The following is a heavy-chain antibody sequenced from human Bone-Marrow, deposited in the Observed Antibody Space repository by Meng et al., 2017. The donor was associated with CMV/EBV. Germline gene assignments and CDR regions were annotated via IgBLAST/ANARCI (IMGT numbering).Heavy chain of an antibody. CDR2: ISNYNGNT. J-gene: IGHJ5*02. V-gene: IGHV1-18*01. CDR3: ARGMIASRPGWFDP. CDR1: GYTVTADG. D-gene: IGHD6-6*01. Sequence: ASGYTVTADGRSWVRQAPGQGLGWMGWISNYNGNTNYAQKFQDRVTMTTDASTSIAYMELRSLRFDDTAIYYCARGMIASRPGWFDPWGQGTLVTVSS.